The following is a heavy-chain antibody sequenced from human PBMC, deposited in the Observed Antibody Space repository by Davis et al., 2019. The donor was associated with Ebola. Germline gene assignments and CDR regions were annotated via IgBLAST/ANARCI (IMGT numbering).Heavy chain of an antibody. V-gene: IGHV1-69*06. CDR1: GGTFSSYA. Sequence: SVKVSCKASGGTFSSYAISWVRQAPGQGLEWMGGIIPIFGTANYAQKFQGRVTITADKSTSTAYMELSSLRSEDTAVYYCARRAQWLVSAADYWGQGTLVTVSS. J-gene: IGHJ4*02. D-gene: IGHD6-19*01. CDR3: ARRAQWLVSAADY. CDR2: IIPIFGTA.